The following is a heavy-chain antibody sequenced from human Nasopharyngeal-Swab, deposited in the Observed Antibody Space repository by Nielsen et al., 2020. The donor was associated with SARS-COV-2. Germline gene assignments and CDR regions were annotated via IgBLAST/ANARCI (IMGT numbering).Heavy chain of an antibody. J-gene: IGHJ6*02. V-gene: IGHV3-48*03. D-gene: IGHD6-6*01. Sequence: GESLKISCAASGFTFSSYEMNWVRQAPGKGLEWVSYISSSGSTIYYADSVKGRFTISRHNAKNSLYLQMNSLSAEDTAVYYCASLGSSSSVYYYYYGMDVWGQGTTVTVSS. CDR3: ASLGSSSSVYYYYYGMDV. CDR1: GFTFSSYE. CDR2: ISSSGSTI.